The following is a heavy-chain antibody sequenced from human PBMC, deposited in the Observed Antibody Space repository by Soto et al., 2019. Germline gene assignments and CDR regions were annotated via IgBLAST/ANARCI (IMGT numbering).Heavy chain of an antibody. J-gene: IGHJ4*02. V-gene: IGHV4-30-4*01. CDR3: ASYDSSGYGRDYFDY. D-gene: IGHD3-22*01. CDR2: IYYSGRT. CDR1: GGSISSGDYY. Sequence: QVQLQESGPGLVKPSQTLSLTCTVSGGSISSGDYYWSWIRQPPGKGLEWIWYIYYSGRTYYNPSLKSRVTISVDTSKNQFSLKLSSVTAADTAVYYCASYDSSGYGRDYFDYWGQGTLVTVSS.